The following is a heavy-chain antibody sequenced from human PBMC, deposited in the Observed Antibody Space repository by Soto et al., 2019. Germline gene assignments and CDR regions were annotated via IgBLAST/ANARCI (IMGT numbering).Heavy chain of an antibody. D-gene: IGHD2-2*02. CDR1: GYTFSGYY. CDR3: ARSLTEGYCTITGCYTRPLYGMDV. V-gene: IGHV1-2*02. Sequence: ASVKVSCKASGYTFSGYYIHWLRQAPGQGLEWMGWINPNSGGTNYAQKFQGRVTVTRDTPTSTAYMELSRLTSDDTAVYYCARSLTEGYCTITGCYTRPLYGMDVWGQGTTFTVSS. CDR2: INPNSGGT. J-gene: IGHJ6*02.